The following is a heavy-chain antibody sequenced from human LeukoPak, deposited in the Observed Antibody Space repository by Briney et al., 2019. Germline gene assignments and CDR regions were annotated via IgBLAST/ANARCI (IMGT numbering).Heavy chain of an antibody. CDR2: INHSGST. V-gene: IGHV4-34*01. D-gene: IGHD1-26*01. Sequence: SETLSLTCAVYGGSFSGYYWSWIRQPPGKGLEWIGEINHSGSTNYNPSLKSRVTISVDTSKNQFSLKLSSATAADTAVYYCATQGEIVGATVLFDYWGQGTLVTVSS. CDR1: GGSFSGYY. J-gene: IGHJ4*02. CDR3: ATQGEIVGATVLFDY.